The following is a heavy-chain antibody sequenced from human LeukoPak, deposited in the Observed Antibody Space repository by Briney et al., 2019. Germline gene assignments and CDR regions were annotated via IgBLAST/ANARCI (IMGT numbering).Heavy chain of an antibody. CDR1: GYSFTSYW. V-gene: IGHV5-51*01. Sequence: PGESLKISCKGSGYSFTSYWIGWVRQMPGKGLEWMGIIYPGDSDTRYSPSFQGQVTISADKSISTAYLQWSSLKASDTAMYYCARHLGPNRYGDYGPVGYFDYWGQGTLVTVSS. D-gene: IGHD4-17*01. J-gene: IGHJ4*02. CDR3: ARHLGPNRYGDYGPVGYFDY. CDR2: IYPGDSDT.